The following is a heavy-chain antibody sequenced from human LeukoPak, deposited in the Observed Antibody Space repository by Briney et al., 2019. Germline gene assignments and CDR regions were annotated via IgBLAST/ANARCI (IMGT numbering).Heavy chain of an antibody. D-gene: IGHD6-13*01. J-gene: IGHJ4*02. CDR3: ARAGIAAAGTRRRLFDY. V-gene: IGHV4-34*01. CDR1: GGSFSGYY. CDR2: INHSGST. Sequence: SETLSLTCAVYGGSFSGYYWSWIRQPPGKGLEWIGEINHSGSTNYNPSLKSRVTISVDTSKNQFSLKLSSVTAADTAVYYCARAGIAAAGTRRRLFDYWGQGTLVTVSS.